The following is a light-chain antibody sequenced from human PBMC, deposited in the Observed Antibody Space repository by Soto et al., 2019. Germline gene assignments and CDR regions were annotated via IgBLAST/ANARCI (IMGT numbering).Light chain of an antibody. CDR3: AAWHDSLNYV. V-gene: IGLV1-44*01. CDR2: SNH. CDR1: CSNIGSNT. J-gene: IGLJ1*01. Sequence: SVLTQPPSASGTPGQRVTISCSGRCSNIGSNTVNRYQQLPGTAPKLLIYSNHRRTSGAPDRLSGSKSGTSASLAISGLRSEDEADYYCAAWHDSLNYVFGAGTKGTV.